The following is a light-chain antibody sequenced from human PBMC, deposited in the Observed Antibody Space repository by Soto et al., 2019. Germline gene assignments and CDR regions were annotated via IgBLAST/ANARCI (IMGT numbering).Light chain of an antibody. CDR2: DND. J-gene: IGLJ2*01. CDR1: SSNIGNNY. Sequence: QSVLTQSPSVSAAPGQEVTISCSGSSSNIGNNYVSWYQQLPGTAPKLLIYDNDKRPSGIPDRFSGSKSGTSATLGITGLQTGDEADYYCGTWDSGLSAHVIFGGGTKLTVL. CDR3: GTWDSGLSAHVI. V-gene: IGLV1-51*01.